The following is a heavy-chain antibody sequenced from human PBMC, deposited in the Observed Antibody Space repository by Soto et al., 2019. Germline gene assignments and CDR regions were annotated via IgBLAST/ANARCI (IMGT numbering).Heavy chain of an antibody. D-gene: IGHD4-4*01. CDR2: IYYSGFT. CDR1: GGSISSGDYY. CDR3: ARSDNYVPFDH. J-gene: IGHJ4*02. Sequence: QVQLQESGPGLVKPSQTLSLTCTVSGGSISSGDYYWRWIRPPPGKGLEWIGYIYYSGFTYYNPSLTSRLTMSVDTSKNQFSLKLSSVIAADTAVYYCARSDNYVPFDHWGQGTLVTVSS. V-gene: IGHV4-30-4*01.